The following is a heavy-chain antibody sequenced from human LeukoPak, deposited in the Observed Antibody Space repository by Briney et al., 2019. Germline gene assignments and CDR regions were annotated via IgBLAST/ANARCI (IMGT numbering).Heavy chain of an antibody. CDR2: ISSSSSYI. V-gene: IGHV3-21*01. Sequence: GGSLRLSCAASGFTFSNYSMNWVRQAPGKGLEWVSSISSSSSYIYYADSVKGRFTISRDNAKNSLYLQMNSLRAEDTAVYYCARDTGCSGGSCYGAVFRLYYYYGMDVWGKGTTVTVSS. CDR1: GFTFSNYS. D-gene: IGHD2-15*01. CDR3: ARDTGCSGGSCYGAVFRLYYYYGMDV. J-gene: IGHJ6*04.